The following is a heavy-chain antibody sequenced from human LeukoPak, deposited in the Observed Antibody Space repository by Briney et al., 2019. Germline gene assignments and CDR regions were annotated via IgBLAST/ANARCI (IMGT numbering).Heavy chain of an antibody. J-gene: IGHJ3*02. D-gene: IGHD1-26*01. CDR3: AREWEALAAFDI. CDR2: IIPIFGTA. Sequence: SVKVSCKASGGTCSSYAISWVRQAPGQGLEWMGGIIPIFGTANYAQKFQGRVTITADESTSTAYMELSSLRSEDTAVYYCAREWEALAAFDIWGQGTMVTVSS. V-gene: IGHV1-69*13. CDR1: GGTCSSYA.